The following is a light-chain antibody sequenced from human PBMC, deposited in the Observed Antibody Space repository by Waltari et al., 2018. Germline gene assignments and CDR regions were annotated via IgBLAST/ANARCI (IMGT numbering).Light chain of an antibody. V-gene: IGKV3-20*01. Sequence: EIVLTQSPGTLSLSSGERATLACRASQSVSRALAWYQQNPCQAPRLLIYGASNRATGIPDRFSGSGSGTDFSLIISRLEPEDFAVYYCQHYVSLPVTFGQGTKVEIK. CDR1: QSVSRA. J-gene: IGKJ1*01. CDR3: QHYVSLPVT. CDR2: GAS.